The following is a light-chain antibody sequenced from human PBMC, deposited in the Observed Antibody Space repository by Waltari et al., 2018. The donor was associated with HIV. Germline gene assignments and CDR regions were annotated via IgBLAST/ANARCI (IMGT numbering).Light chain of an antibody. CDR1: SSDVGAYKY. V-gene: IGLV2-11*01. Sequence: QSALTQPRSVSGSPGQSVTISCTGTSSDVGAYKYVSWYKQHPGKAPKFMIYDVSKRPSGVPDRFSGSKSGNTASLTISWLQADDEAIYYCCSYAGTYEVVFGGGTKLTVL. CDR2: DVS. CDR3: CSYAGTYEVV. J-gene: IGLJ3*02.